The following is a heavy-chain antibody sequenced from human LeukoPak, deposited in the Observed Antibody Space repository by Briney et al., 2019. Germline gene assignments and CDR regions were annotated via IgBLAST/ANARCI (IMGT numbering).Heavy chain of an antibody. D-gene: IGHD2-15*01. CDR2: ISSSSSYI. J-gene: IGHJ4*03. Sequence: PGGSLRHSCAASGFTFSSYSMNWVRQAPGKGLEWVSSISSSSSYIYYADSVKGRFTISRDNAKNSLYLQMNSLRAEDTAVYYCARGEGDIVVVVAATPYYFDYWGQGTMVTVSS. CDR3: ARGEGDIVVVVAATPYYFDY. CDR1: GFTFSSYS. V-gene: IGHV3-21*01.